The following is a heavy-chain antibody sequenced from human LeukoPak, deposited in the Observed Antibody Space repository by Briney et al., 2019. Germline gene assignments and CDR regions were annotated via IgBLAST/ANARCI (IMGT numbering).Heavy chain of an antibody. J-gene: IGHJ5*02. CDR1: GGSISSGGYY. CDR2: IYYSGST. D-gene: IGHD3-10*01. V-gene: IGHV4-31*03. Sequence: SQTLSLTCTVSGGSISSGGYYWSWVRQHPGKGLEWIGYIYYSGSTYYNPSLKSRVTISVDTSKNQFSLKLSSVTAADTAVYYCARADITMVRGVTIHNWFDPWGQGTLVTVSS. CDR3: ARADITMVRGVTIHNWFDP.